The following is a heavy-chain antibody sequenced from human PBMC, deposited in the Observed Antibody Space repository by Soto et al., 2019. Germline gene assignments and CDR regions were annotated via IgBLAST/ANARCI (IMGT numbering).Heavy chain of an antibody. CDR3: ARTPPVAWVWFDP. CDR2: ISSSGSTI. CDR1: VFTFSSYE. V-gene: IGHV3-48*03. J-gene: IGHJ5*02. D-gene: IGHD6-19*01. Sequence: PGGSLRLSCPASVFTFSSYEMNWVRQAPGKGLEWVSYISSSGSTIYYADSVKGRFTISRDNAKNSLYLQMNSLRAEDTAVYYCARTPPVAWVWFDPWGQGTLVTVSS.